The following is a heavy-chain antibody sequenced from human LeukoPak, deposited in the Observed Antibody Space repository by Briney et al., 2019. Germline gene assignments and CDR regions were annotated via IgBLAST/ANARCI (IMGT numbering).Heavy chain of an antibody. D-gene: IGHD3-3*01. CDR1: GGSISSGSYY. V-gene: IGHV4-61*02. CDR3: ARLGSGD. Sequence: SETLSLTCTVSGGSISSGSYYWSWIRQPAGKGLEWIGRIYTSGSTNYNPSLKSRVTISADTSKNQFSLKLSSVTAADTAVYYCARLGSGDWGQGTLVTVSS. J-gene: IGHJ4*02. CDR2: IYTSGST.